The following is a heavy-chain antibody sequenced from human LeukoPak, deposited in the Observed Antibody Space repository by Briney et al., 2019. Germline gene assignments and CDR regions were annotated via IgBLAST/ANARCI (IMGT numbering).Heavy chain of an antibody. CDR1: GGTFSSYA. Sequence: GSSVKVSCKASGGTFSSYAISWVRQAPGQGLEWMGRIIPILGIANYAQKFQGRVTITADKSTSTAYMELSSLRSEDTAVYYCATGSGSYYKPFDYWGQGTLVTVSS. J-gene: IGHJ4*02. V-gene: IGHV1-69*04. D-gene: IGHD3-10*01. CDR3: ATGSGSYYKPFDY. CDR2: IIPILGIA.